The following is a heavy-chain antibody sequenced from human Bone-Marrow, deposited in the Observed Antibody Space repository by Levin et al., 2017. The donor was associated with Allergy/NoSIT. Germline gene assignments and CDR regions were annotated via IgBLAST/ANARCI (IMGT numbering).Heavy chain of an antibody. Sequence: AGGSLRLSCAASGFTFSSYAMSWVRQAPGKGLEWVSAISGSGGSTYYADSVKGRFTISRDNSKNTLYLQMNSLRAEDTAVYYCAKEEVSSGWYTSAAFDIWGQGTMVTVSS. J-gene: IGHJ3*02. CDR3: AKEEVSSGWYTSAAFDI. V-gene: IGHV3-23*01. D-gene: IGHD6-19*01. CDR2: ISGSGGST. CDR1: GFTFSSYA.